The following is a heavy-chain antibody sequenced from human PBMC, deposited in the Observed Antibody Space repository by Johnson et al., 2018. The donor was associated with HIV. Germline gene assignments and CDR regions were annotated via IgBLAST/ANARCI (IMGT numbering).Heavy chain of an antibody. CDR1: GFTFISYA. V-gene: IGHV3-NL1*01. D-gene: IGHD1-26*01. CDR2: IYSGGST. J-gene: IGHJ3*02. Sequence: QVQLVESGGGVVQPGRSLRLSCAASGFTFISYAMHWVRQAPGKGLEWVSVIYSGGSTYYADSVKGRFTISRDNSKNTLYLQMNSLRPEDTAVYYCAKESKWESRTPHALDMWGQWTMVTVSS. CDR3: AKESKWESRTPHALDM.